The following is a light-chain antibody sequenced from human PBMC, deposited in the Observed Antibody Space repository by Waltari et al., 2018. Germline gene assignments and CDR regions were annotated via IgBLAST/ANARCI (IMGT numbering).Light chain of an antibody. J-gene: IGLJ2*01. V-gene: IGLV2-14*03. Sequence: QSALTQPASVSGSPGQSITIPCTGAGPDIGDFKYVSWYQQPPGQAPKLLIYDVTNRPSGVSDRFSGSKSGNTASLIISGLQAGDEADYYCGSYTITSLVVFGGGTRLTVL. CDR3: GSYTITSLVV. CDR2: DVT. CDR1: GPDIGDFKY.